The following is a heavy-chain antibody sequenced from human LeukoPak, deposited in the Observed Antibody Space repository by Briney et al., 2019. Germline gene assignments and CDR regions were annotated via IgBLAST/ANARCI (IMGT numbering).Heavy chain of an antibody. CDR3: ERVDRYNYYLDL. CDR1: GGTFSTYT. CDR2: IIPVFGTP. J-gene: IGHJ6*03. Sequence: SVKVSCKASGGTFSTYTITWVRQAPGQGLEWMGGIIPVFGTPNYAQKFQGRVTVATDESTSTAYLELSSLRSEDTAIYYCERVDRYNYYLDLWGKGTTVTVSS. V-gene: IGHV1-69*05.